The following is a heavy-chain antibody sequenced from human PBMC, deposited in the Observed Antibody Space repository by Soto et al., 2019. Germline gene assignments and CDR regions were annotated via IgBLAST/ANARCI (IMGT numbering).Heavy chain of an antibody. Sequence: QVQLQESGTGLVKPSGTLSLTCAVSGGSISSSNWWSWVRQPPGKGLEWIGEIYHSGSTTYNPSLPSRVNISVDKSQDQFSLKLSSVTAADTAVYDCAREYQDGMDVWGQGTTVTVSS. J-gene: IGHJ6*02. V-gene: IGHV4-4*02. CDR3: AREYQDGMDV. CDR2: IYHSGST. CDR1: GGSISSSNW.